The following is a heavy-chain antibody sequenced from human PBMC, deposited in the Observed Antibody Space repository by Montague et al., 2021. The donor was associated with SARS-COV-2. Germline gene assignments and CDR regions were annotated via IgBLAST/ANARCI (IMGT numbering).Heavy chain of an antibody. D-gene: IGHD3-16*01. CDR1: GDSVSRNSVS. CDR2: IHYRTKWSN. V-gene: IGHV6-1*01. CDR3: TRAVWGFQDY. Sequence: CAISGDSVSRNSVSWNWLRQSPSRGLEWLGRIHYRTKWSNEYALSVKSRITITPDTSKDQLSLQLTSVTPDDTAVYYCTRAVWGFQDYWGQGSLVTVSS. J-gene: IGHJ4*02.